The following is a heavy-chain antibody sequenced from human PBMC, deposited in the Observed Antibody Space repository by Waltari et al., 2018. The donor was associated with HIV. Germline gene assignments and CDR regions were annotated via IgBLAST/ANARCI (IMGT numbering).Heavy chain of an antibody. J-gene: IGHJ2*01. CDR1: GFTFSRHW. D-gene: IGHD6-19*01. V-gene: IGHV3-7*01. CDR3: ARGPRLVPWYFDL. CDR2: IKQDGSEK. Sequence: EVQLVESGGGLVQPGGSLRLSCAASGFTFSRHWMTWVRQAPGKGLEWVANIKQDGSEKYYVDSGRGRFTISRDNAKNSLYLQMNTLRAEDTAVYYCARGPRLVPWYFDLWGRGTLVTVSS.